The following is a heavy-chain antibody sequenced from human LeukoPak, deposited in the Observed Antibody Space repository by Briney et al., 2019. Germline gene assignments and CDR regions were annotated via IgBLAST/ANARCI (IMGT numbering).Heavy chain of an antibody. CDR3: ARWYNSCWYDY. CDR2: INPDTGAT. J-gene: IGHJ4*02. V-gene: IGHV1-2*02. CDR1: GYTFGGYH. Sequence: AASVKVSCKASGYTFGGYHFLWMRQAPGQGLEWLGWINPDTGATRYGQKFQGRVTMTRDTSISTVYMELSRLRSDDTAVYYCARWYNSCWYDYWGQGTLVSVSS. D-gene: IGHD6-13*01.